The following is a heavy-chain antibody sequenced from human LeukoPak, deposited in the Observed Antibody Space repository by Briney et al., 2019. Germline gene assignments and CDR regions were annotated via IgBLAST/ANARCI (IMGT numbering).Heavy chain of an antibody. V-gene: IGHV5-51*01. D-gene: IGHD3-3*01. CDR3: ARLHYDFWSGSTYYFDY. CDR1: GYSFTSYW. Sequence: GESLKISCKGSGYSFTSYWIGWVRQMPGKGLEWMGIIYPGDSDTRYSPSSQGQVTISADKSISTAYLQWSSLKASDTAVYYCARLHYDFWSGSTYYFDYWGQGTLVTVSS. J-gene: IGHJ4*02. CDR2: IYPGDSDT.